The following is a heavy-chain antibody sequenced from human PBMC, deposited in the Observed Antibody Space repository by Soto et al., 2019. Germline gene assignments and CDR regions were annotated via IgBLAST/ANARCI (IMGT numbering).Heavy chain of an antibody. Sequence: PGGSLRLSCAASGFTFSSHAMTWVRQAPGKGLEWVSGLSDSGDSIYYADSVKGRFTIYRDNSMNTLYLQMNTLRVEDTAVYYCAKVSSSWYAGFFDYWGQGTLVTVSS. V-gene: IGHV3-23*01. J-gene: IGHJ4*02. CDR3: AKVSSSWYAGFFDY. CDR2: LSDSGDSI. D-gene: IGHD6-13*01. CDR1: GFTFSSHA.